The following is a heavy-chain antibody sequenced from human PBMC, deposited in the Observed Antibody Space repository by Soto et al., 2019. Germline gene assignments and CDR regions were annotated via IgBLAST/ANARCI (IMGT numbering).Heavy chain of an antibody. V-gene: IGHV3-30-3*01. CDR1: GFTFSRYA. D-gene: IGHD6-13*01. J-gene: IGHJ4*02. Sequence: QVQLVESGGGVVQPGRSLRLSCAASGFTFSRYAMLWVRQAPGKGLEWVAVISYDGSNKYYADSVKGRFTISRDNSKNTLYLHMNSLRAEDTAVYYCARDLVPVGSTWDLFDYWGQGALVTVSS. CDR3: ARDLVPVGSTWDLFDY. CDR2: ISYDGSNK.